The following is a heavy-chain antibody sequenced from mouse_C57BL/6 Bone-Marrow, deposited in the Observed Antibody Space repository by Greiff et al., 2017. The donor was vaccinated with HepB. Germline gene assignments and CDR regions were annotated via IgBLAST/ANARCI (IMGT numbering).Heavy chain of an antibody. CDR3: AKYDYGRDYYAMDY. CDR1: GYTFTDYY. Sequence: QVQLQQSGAELVRPGASVKLSCKASGYTFTDYYINWVNQRPGQGLEWIARIYPGSGNTYYNEKFKGKATLTAEKSSSTAYMQLSSLTSEDSAVYFCAKYDYGRDYYAMDYWGQGTSVTVSS. CDR2: IYPGSGNT. V-gene: IGHV1-76*01. D-gene: IGHD2-4*01. J-gene: IGHJ4*01.